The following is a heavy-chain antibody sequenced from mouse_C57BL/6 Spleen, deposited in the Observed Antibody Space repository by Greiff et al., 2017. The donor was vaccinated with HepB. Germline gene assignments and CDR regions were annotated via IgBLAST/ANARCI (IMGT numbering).Heavy chain of an antibody. CDR2: ISSGSSTI. V-gene: IGHV5-17*01. Sequence: EVKLMESGGGLVKPGGSLKLSCAASGFTFSDYGMHWVRQAPEKGLEWVAYISSGSSTIYYADTVKGRFTISRDNAKNTLFLQMTSLRSEDTAMYYCARQDYGSSPAWFAYWGQGTLVTVSA. D-gene: IGHD1-1*01. CDR3: ARQDYGSSPAWFAY. J-gene: IGHJ3*01. CDR1: GFTFSDYG.